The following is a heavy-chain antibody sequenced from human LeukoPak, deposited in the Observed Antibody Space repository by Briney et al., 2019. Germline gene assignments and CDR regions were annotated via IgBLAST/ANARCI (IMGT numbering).Heavy chain of an antibody. J-gene: IGHJ6*02. CDR3: ARDRTTVTGYYYYGMDV. V-gene: IGHV3-9*01. CDR2: ISWNSGSI. Sequence: GGSLRLSCAASGFTFDDYAMHWVRHAPGKGLEWVSGISWNSGSIGYADSVKGRFTISRDNAKNSLYLQMNSLRAEDTALYYCARDRTTVTGYYYYGMDVWGQGTTVTVSS. CDR1: GFTFDDYA. D-gene: IGHD4-17*01.